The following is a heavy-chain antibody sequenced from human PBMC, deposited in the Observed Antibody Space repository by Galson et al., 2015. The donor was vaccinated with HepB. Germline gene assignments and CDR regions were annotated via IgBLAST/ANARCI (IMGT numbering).Heavy chain of an antibody. V-gene: IGHV3-21*01. CDR3: ARGWYHFDN. Sequence: SLRLSCAASGFTFGGYTMTWVRQAPGKGLEWVSSITSSSTFIYDADSVKGRFTISRDNADNTVYLQMNSLRAEDTAVYFCARGWYHFDNWGQGTLVSVSA. CDR2: ITSSSTFI. J-gene: IGHJ4*02. CDR1: GFTFGGYT. D-gene: IGHD6-13*01.